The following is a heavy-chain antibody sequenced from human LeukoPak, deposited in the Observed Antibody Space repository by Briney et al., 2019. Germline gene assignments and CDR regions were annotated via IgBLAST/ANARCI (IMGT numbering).Heavy chain of an antibody. CDR3: GRHVSNGWDYHYGLDV. CDR1: GGSVASTGRY. CDR2: AYYTGDI. J-gene: IGHJ6*02. D-gene: IGHD6-19*01. Sequence: SETLSLTCTVSGGSVASTGRYWGWIRQPPGKGLEWIGSAYYTGDIYSPPSLKSRLTISVDTSKNQFALTLWSVTAADTAVYYCGRHVSNGWDYHYGLDVWGQGTTVTVSS. V-gene: IGHV4-39*01.